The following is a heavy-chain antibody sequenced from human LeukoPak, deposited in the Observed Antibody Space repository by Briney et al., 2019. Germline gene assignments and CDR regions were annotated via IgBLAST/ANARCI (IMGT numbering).Heavy chain of an antibody. CDR2: IYHSGST. D-gene: IGHD3-10*01. J-gene: IGHJ5*02. CDR3: ARPYGSGLFDP. Sequence: SETLSLTCTVSGYSISSGYYWGWIRQPPGKGLEWIGSIYHSGSTYYNPSLKSRVTISVDTSKNQFSLKLSSVTAADTAVYYCARPYGSGLFDPWGQGTLVTVSS. CDR1: GYSISSGYY. V-gene: IGHV4-38-2*02.